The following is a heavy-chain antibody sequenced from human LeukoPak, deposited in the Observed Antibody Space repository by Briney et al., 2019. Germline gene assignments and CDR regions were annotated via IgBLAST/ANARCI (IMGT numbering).Heavy chain of an antibody. J-gene: IGHJ4*02. CDR1: GFTFSNYN. V-gene: IGHV3-21*04. D-gene: IGHD6-19*01. CDR2: ITSTSSYI. CDR3: ARRSGIAVAGAFDY. Sequence: PGGSLRLSCAASGFTFSNYNMNWVRQAPGKGLEWVSSITSTSSYIYYADSVKGRFTISRDNSKNTLYLQMNSLRAEDTAVYYCARRSGIAVAGAFDYWGQGTLVTVSS.